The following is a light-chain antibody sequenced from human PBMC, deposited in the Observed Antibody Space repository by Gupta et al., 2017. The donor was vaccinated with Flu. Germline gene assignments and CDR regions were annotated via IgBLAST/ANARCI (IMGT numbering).Light chain of an antibody. Sequence: QSVLTQPPSASGTPGQRVTISCSGSSSNIGSNTVNWYQHLPGTAPKLLIYRNDQRPSGVPDRISGSKSGTSASLAISGLQSEDEADYYCGAWADSLSVHVFGTGTKVSVL. CDR3: GAWADSLSVHV. V-gene: IGLV1-44*01. J-gene: IGLJ1*01. CDR2: RND. CDR1: SSNIGSNT.